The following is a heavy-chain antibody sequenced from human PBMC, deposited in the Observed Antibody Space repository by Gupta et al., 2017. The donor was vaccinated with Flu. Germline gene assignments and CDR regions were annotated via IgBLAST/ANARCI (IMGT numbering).Heavy chain of an antibody. CDR3: ARALDIAVAGTGYYYGMDV. J-gene: IGHJ6*02. D-gene: IGHD6-19*01. CDR2: IIPIFGTA. V-gene: IGHV1-69*06. Sequence: QVQLVQSGAEVKKPGSSVKVSCKASGGTFSSYAISWVRQAPGQGLEWMGGIIPIFGTANYAQKFQGRVTITADKSTSTAYMELSSLTSEDTAVYYCARALDIAVAGTGYYYGMDVWGQGTTVTVSS. CDR1: GGTFSSYA.